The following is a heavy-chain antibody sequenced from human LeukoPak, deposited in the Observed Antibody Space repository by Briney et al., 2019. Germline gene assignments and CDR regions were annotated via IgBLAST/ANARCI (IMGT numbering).Heavy chain of an antibody. J-gene: IGHJ6*03. CDR1: GYTFTSYY. D-gene: IGHD2/OR15-2a*01. Sequence: ASVKVPCKASGYTFTSYYMHWVRQAPGQGLEWMGIINPSGGSTSYAQKFQGRVTMTRDTSTSTVYMELSSLRSEDTAVYYCILSVTSYYYYYMDVWGKGTTVTVSS. CDR3: ILSVTSYYYYYMDV. V-gene: IGHV1-46*01. CDR2: INPSGGST.